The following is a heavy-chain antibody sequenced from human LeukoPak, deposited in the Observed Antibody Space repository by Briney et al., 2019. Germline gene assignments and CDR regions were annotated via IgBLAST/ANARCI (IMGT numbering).Heavy chain of an antibody. D-gene: IGHD3-16*01. Sequence: GGSLGLSCAASGFMFSSNWMSWVRLAPGKGLEWVANIKEDGTETYYVDSVKGRFTISRDNAKNSLYLQMSNLRAEDTAVYFCARGGGLDVWGQGATVTVSS. CDR1: GFMFSSNW. V-gene: IGHV3-7*03. CDR3: ARGGGLDV. J-gene: IGHJ6*02. CDR2: IKEDGTET.